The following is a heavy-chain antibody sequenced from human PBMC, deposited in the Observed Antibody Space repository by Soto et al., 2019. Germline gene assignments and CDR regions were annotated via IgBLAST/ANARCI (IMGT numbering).Heavy chain of an antibody. CDR2: IDPSDSYT. V-gene: IGHV5-10-1*01. J-gene: IGHJ3*02. CDR3: ARRPYDSSGYYSLAFDI. CDR1: GYRFTSYW. D-gene: IGHD3-22*01. Sequence: EVQLVQSGAEVKKPGESLRFSCKGSGYRFTSYWISWVRQMPGKGLEWMGRIDPSDSYTNYSPSFQGHVTISADKSISTAYLQWSSLKASDTAMYYCARRPYDSSGYYSLAFDIWGQGTMVTVSS.